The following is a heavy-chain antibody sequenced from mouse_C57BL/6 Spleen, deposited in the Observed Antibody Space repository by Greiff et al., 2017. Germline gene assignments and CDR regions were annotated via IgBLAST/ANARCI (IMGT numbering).Heavy chain of an antibody. V-gene: IGHV14-1*01. D-gene: IGHD4-1*01. CDR2: IDPEDGDT. Sequence: VQLQQSGAELVRPGASVKLSCTASGFNIKDYYMHWVKQRPEQGLEWIGRIDPEDGDTGYAPKFPGKATMTADTSANTAYLQLSSLTSEDTAVYYYNAVLGYFDYWGQGTTLTVSS. J-gene: IGHJ2*01. CDR3: NAVLGYFDY. CDR1: GFNIKDYY.